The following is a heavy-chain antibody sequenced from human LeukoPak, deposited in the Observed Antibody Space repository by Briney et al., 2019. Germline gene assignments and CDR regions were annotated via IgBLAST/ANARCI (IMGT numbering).Heavy chain of an antibody. CDR2: ISASGRST. CDR3: AKALRIVVVPAATGNWFDP. CDR1: GFNFGNNA. D-gene: IGHD2-2*01. Sequence: PGGSLRLSCAASGFNFGNNAMSWVRQAPGKGLEWVSGISASGRSTYYADSVKGRFTISRDNARSTLWLQMNSLRAEDTAVYYCAKALRIVVVPAATGNWFDPWGQGTLVTVSS. J-gene: IGHJ5*02. V-gene: IGHV3-23*01.